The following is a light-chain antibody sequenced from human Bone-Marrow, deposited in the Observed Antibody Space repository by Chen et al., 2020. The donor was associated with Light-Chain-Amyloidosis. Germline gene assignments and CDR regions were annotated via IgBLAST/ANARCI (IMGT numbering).Light chain of an antibody. V-gene: IGLV3-21*02. J-gene: IGLJ3*02. Sequence: SYVLTQPSSVSVATGQTATIACGVNSIGSTSVHWYQQMPDQATLGVVYDDSGRRSGISERLSGSNSGNTATLTIRRVEAWDDADYYCQVPDRSSDRPVFGGGNKLTVL. CDR1: SIGSTS. CDR2: DDS. CDR3: QVPDRSSDRPV.